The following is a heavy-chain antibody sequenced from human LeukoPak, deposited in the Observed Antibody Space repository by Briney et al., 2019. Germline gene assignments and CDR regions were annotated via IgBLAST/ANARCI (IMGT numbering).Heavy chain of an antibody. V-gene: IGHV3-21*01. CDR2: ISSSSSYI. Sequence: PGGSLRLSCAASGFTFISYSMNWIRQAPGKGLEWVSSISSSSSYIYYADSVKGRFAISRDNAKNSLYLQMNSLRAEDTAVYYCARDPPGYCSSTSCRNGDYWGRGTLVTVSS. CDR3: ARDPPGYCSSTSCRNGDY. D-gene: IGHD2-2*01. CDR1: GFTFISYS. J-gene: IGHJ4*02.